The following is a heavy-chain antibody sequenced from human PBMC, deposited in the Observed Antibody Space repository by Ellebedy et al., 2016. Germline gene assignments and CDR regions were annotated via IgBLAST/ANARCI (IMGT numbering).Heavy chain of an antibody. CDR2: INSKTDGGAT. CDR3: TTADPGDYGDY. V-gene: IGHV3-15*01. D-gene: IGHD4-17*01. CDR1: GFRFTTAW. Sequence: GGSLRLSCAASGFRFTTAWMNWVRQAPGKGLEWVGRINSKTDGGATAYPAPVKGRFSISRDDSKTTLYLQMNSLKIEDTAVYYCTTADPGDYGDYWGHGTLVTVSS. J-gene: IGHJ4*01.